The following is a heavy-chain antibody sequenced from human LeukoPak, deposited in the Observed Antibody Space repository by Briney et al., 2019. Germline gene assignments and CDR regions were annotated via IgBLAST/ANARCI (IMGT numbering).Heavy chain of an antibody. D-gene: IGHD2-2*01. V-gene: IGHV3-15*01. CDR3: ARQGCSSTSCYYYYGMDV. CDR1: GFTFSYAW. CDR2: IKDKPDGGTT. J-gene: IGHJ6*02. Sequence: PGGSLRLSCAASGFTFSYAWMSWVRQAPGKGLEWVGRIKDKPDGGTTDYAAPVKGRFTISRDDSKNTLYLQMNSLRAEDTAVYYCARQGCSSTSCYYYYGMDVWGQGTTVTVSS.